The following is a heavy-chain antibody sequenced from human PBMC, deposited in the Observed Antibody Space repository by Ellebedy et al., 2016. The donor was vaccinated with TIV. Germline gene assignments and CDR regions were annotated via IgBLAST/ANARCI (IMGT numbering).Heavy chain of an antibody. J-gene: IGHJ4*02. Sequence: GESLKISCAASGFTFTSYAMSWVRQAPGKGLEWVSAISPSGDNTYFPDSVRGRFTISRDNSKNTVYLQMSSLRAEDTAVYYCAKEARSPYFDYWGQGTLVTVSS. CDR1: GFTFTSYA. CDR2: ISPSGDNT. V-gene: IGHV3-23*01. CDR3: AKEARSPYFDY.